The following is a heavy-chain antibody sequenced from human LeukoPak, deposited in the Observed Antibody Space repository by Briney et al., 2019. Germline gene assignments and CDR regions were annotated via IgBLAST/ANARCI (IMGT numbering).Heavy chain of an antibody. Sequence: PSETLSLTCIVSGGSISSYYWSWIRQPPGKGLEWIGFMYYSGSTDYNPSVKSRVTISVDTSKNQFSLKLSSVTAEDTAVYYCAREIIAAAGTWLGWFDPWGQGTLVTVSS. J-gene: IGHJ5*02. D-gene: IGHD6-13*01. V-gene: IGHV4-59*01. CDR3: AREIIAAAGTWLGWFDP. CDR2: MYYSGST. CDR1: GGSISSYY.